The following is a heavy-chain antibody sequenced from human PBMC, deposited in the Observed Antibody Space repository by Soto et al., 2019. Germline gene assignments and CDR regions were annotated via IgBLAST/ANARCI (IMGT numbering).Heavy chain of an antibody. J-gene: IGHJ4*02. CDR2: ISSNGGST. CDR1: GFTFSSYA. CDR3: XXXXXXXFDY. Sequence: EVQLVESGGGLVQPGGSLRLSCAASGFTFSSYAMHWVRQAPGKGLEYVSAISSNGGSTYYANSVKGRFTISRDNSKNTLXLQMGXXXAXXMXXXXXXXXXXXXFDYWGQGTLVTVSS. V-gene: IGHV3-64*01.